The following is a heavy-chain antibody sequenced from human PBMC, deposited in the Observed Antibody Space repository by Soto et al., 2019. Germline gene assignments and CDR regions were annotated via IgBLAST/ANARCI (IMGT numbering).Heavy chain of an antibody. CDR3: AKDGLFEGKRIAVADPYYYYYMDV. Sequence: GGSLRLSCAASGFTFSSYGMHWVRQAPGKGLEWVAVISYDGSNKYYADSVKGRFTISRDNSKNTLYLQMNSLRAEDTAVYYCAKDGLFEGKRIAVADPYYYYYMDVWGKGTTVTVSS. D-gene: IGHD6-19*01. J-gene: IGHJ6*03. CDR1: GFTFSSYG. CDR2: ISYDGSNK. V-gene: IGHV3-30*18.